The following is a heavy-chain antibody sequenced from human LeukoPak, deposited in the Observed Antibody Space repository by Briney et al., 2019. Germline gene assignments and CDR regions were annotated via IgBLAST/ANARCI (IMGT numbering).Heavy chain of an antibody. CDR2: FDPEDGET. J-gene: IGHJ4*02. V-gene: IGHV1-24*01. CDR1: GYTLTELS. D-gene: IGHD4-17*01. CDR3: ADGALRYFDY. Sequence: GSVKVSCKVSGYTLTELSMHWVRQALGKGLEWMGGFDPEDGETIYAQKFRGRVTMTEDTSTDTAYMELSSLRSEDTAVYYCADGALRYFDYWGQGTLVTVSS.